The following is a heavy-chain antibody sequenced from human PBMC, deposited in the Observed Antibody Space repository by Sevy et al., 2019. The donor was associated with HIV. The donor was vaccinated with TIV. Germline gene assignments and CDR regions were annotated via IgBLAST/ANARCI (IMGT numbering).Heavy chain of an antibody. CDR1: GFTFSDYA. D-gene: IGHD2-15*01. CDR2: ISYDGSET. J-gene: IGHJ5*02. CDR3: VREGAPYRNVRYCSGNNCYYNWFDP. V-gene: IGHV3-30-3*01. Sequence: GGSLRLSCAGSGFTFSDYAMHWVRQAPGEGLEWVAVISYDGSETNYADSVKGRFTISRDNSEDTLDLQMNGLRAEDTAGYYCVREGAPYRNVRYCSGNNCYYNWFDPWGQGTQVTVSS.